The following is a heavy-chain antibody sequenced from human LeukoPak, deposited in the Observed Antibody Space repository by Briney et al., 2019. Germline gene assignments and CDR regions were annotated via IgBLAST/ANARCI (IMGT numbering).Heavy chain of an antibody. J-gene: IGHJ3*02. CDR3: ARGKILGDAFDI. Sequence: SETLSLTCAVSGGSISSGGYSWSWIRQPPGKGLEWIGYIYHSGSTYYNPSLKSRVTISVDRSKNQFSLKLSSVTAADTAVYYCARGKILGDAFDIWGQGTMVTVSS. D-gene: IGHD3-10*01. CDR2: IYHSGST. V-gene: IGHV4-30-2*01. CDR1: GGSISSGGYS.